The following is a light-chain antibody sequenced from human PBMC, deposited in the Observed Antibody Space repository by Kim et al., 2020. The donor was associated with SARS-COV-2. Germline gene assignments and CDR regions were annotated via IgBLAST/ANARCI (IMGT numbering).Light chain of an antibody. CDR2: YDS. J-gene: IGLJ3*02. V-gene: IGLV3-21*04. CDR3: QVWDSSSDHRV. CDR1: NIGSKS. Sequence: SYELTQPPSVSVAPGKTAKITCGGNNIGSKSVHWYQQKPGQAPVLIIYYDSDRPSGIPEQFSGPNSGNTATLTISRVEAGDEADYYCQVWDSSSDHRVFGGGTQLTVL.